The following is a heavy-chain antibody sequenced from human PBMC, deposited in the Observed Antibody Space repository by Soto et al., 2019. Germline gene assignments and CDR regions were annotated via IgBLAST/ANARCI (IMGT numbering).Heavy chain of an antibody. CDR1: GYTFTSYG. V-gene: IGHV1-18*01. Sequence: ASVKVSCKASGYTFTSYGITWVRQAPGQGLEWLGWINGYNGNTNYAQKLQGRVTMTTDTSTSAAYMELRSLRSDDTAVYYCARMGDLPYYYYGMDVWGQGTTVTVSS. CDR2: INGYNGNT. J-gene: IGHJ6*02. D-gene: IGHD1-26*01. CDR3: ARMGDLPYYYYGMDV.